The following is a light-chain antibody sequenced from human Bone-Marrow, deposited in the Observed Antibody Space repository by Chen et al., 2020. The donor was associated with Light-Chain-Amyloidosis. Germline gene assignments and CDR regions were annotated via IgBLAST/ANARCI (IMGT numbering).Light chain of an antibody. CDR2: WAS. V-gene: IGKV4-1*01. CDR3: QQYYSTPRT. Sequence: DIVMTQSPDSLAVSLGERATINCKSSQSVLYSSTNQNYLAWYQQKPGQPPKLLLYWASTRGPGVPDRFRGSGSGTDFTLTISSLQTADVAVYYCQQYYSTPRTFGQGTKVEIK. CDR1: QSVLYSSTNQNY. J-gene: IGKJ1*01.